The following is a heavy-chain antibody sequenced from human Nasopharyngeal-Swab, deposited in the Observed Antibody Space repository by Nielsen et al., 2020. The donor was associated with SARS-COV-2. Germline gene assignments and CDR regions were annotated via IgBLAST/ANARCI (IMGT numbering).Heavy chain of an antibody. CDR3: TGLYIGSYGFGP. J-gene: IGHJ5*02. CDR2: IKTKTNNYAT. V-gene: IGHV3-73*01. Sequence: GGSLRLSCAASGFPFSDSTVYWVRQTSGKGLEWVGHIKTKTNNYATAYAASVKGRFTISRHDSTNTSYLQMDSLKTEDTAVYYCTGLYIGSYGFGPWGQGTLVTVSS. D-gene: IGHD1-26*01. CDR1: GFPFSDST.